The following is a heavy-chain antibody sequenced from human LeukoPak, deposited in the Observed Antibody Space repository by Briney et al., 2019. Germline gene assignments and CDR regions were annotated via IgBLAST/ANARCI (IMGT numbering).Heavy chain of an antibody. CDR3: AKGQELDDGVFDS. D-gene: IGHD1-1*01. CDR2: IRSNGETT. CDR1: GFTFSSIA. J-gene: IGHJ4*02. Sequence: PGGSLRLSCAASGFTFSSIAMTWVRQAPGKGLEWVSTIRSNGETTYNADSVRGRFTISRDNSKKTLYLQLNSLRVEDTAIYYCAKGQELDDGVFDSWGQGTLVTASS. V-gene: IGHV3-23*01.